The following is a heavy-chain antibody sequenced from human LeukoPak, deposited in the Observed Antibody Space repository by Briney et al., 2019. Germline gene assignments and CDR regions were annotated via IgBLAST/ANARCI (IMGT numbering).Heavy chain of an antibody. J-gene: IGHJ4*02. V-gene: IGHV4-34*01. CDR2: INHSGST. CDR1: GGSFSGYY. Sequence: PSETLSLTCAVYGGSFSGYYWSWIRQPPGKGLEWIGEINHSGSTNYNPSLKSRVTISVDTSKNQFSLKLSSVTAADTAVYYCARGLEHIGYWGQGTLVTVSS. D-gene: IGHD1/OR15-1a*01. CDR3: ARGLEHIGY.